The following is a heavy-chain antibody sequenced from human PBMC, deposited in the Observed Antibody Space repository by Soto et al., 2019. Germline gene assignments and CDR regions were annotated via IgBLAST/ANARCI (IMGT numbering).Heavy chain of an antibody. J-gene: IGHJ1*01. CDR2: ISAYNGNT. V-gene: IGHV1-18*01. Sequence: GASVKVSCKASGYTFTSYGISWVRQAPGQGLEWMGWISAYNGNTNYAQKLQGRVTMTTDTSTSTAYMELRSLRSDDTAVYYCAREEVDIVVVVAATQGQYFQHWGQGTLVTVSS. CDR3: AREEVDIVVVVAATQGQYFQH. CDR1: GYTFTSYG. D-gene: IGHD2-15*01.